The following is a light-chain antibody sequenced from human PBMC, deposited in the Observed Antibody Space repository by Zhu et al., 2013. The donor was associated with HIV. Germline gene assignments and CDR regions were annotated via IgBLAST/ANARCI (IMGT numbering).Light chain of an antibody. CDR3: QSFDSSNVV. CDR2: EDD. CDR1: SGSIASNY. V-gene: IGLV6-57*01. J-gene: IGLJ2*01. Sequence: NFMLTQPHSVSESPGKTVTISCTRSSGSIASNYVQWYQQRPGSSPTTVIYEDDQRPSGVPDRFSGSIDSSSRTAFLTISGLKTEDEADYYCQSFDSSNVVFGGGTKLTVL.